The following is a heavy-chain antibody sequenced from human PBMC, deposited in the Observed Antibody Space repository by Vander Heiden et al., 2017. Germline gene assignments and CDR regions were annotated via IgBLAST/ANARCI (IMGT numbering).Heavy chain of an antibody. D-gene: IGHD6-13*01. J-gene: IGHJ6*02. CDR2: ISSTSSSI. Sequence: EVQLVESGGGLVKPGGSLRLYCAASGFTFSSYSMNWVLRAPGKGLEWVSSISSTSSSIYYADTVKGRFTISRDNAKNSLYLQMTSLRAEDTAVYYCARVVAAAGTRYYGMDVWGQGPTVTLSS. CDR3: ARVVAAAGTRYYGMDV. V-gene: IGHV3-21*01. CDR1: GFTFSSYS.